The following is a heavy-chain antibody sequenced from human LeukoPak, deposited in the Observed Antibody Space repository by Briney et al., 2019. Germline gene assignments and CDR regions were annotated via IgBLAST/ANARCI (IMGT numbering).Heavy chain of an antibody. J-gene: IGHJ4*02. Sequence: ASVKVSCKASGYTFTGYYMYWVRQAPGQGLEWMGWINPNSGGTNYAQKFQGRVTMTRDTSISTAYMELSRLRSDDTAVYYCAKDSSGYFGGYYFDYWGQGTLVTVSS. V-gene: IGHV1-2*02. CDR1: GYTFTGYY. D-gene: IGHD3-22*01. CDR2: INPNSGGT. CDR3: AKDSSGYFGGYYFDY.